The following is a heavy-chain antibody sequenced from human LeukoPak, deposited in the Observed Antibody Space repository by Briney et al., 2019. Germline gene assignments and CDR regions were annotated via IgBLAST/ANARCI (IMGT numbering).Heavy chain of an antibody. CDR2: IIPIFGTA. Sequence: ASVKVSCKASGGTFSSYAISWVRQAPRQGLEWMGGIIPIFGTANYAQKFQGRVTISTDESTSTAYMELSSLRSEDTAVYYCAREPRGNGASFWGQGTLVTVSS. CDR3: AREPRGNGASF. J-gene: IGHJ4*02. CDR1: GGTFSSYA. V-gene: IGHV1-69*05. D-gene: IGHD4-23*01.